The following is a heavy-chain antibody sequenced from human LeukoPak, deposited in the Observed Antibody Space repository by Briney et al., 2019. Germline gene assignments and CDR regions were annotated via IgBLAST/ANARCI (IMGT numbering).Heavy chain of an antibody. CDR1: GGSFSGYY. D-gene: IGHD3-22*01. J-gene: IGHJ4*02. CDR2: INHSGST. CDR3: ARRGAYYYDSSGYYRWSFDY. V-gene: IGHV4-34*01. Sequence: SETLSLTCAVYGGSFSGYYWSWIRQPPGKGLEWIGEINHSGSTNYNPSLKSRVTISADTSKNQFSLKLSSVTAADTAVYYCARRGAYYYDSSGYYRWSFDYLGQGTLVTVSS.